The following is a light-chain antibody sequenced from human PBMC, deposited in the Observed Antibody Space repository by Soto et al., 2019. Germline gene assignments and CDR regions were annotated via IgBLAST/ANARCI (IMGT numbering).Light chain of an antibody. CDR2: AAS. Sequence: AIQMTQSPSSLSASVGDRVTITCRASQDIRNELAWYQQNPGKAPKLLIYAASYLQGGVPSRFRGAGSGTDFTLTISSLQPEDFATYYCLQDYNYPRTFGQGTKVEI. CDR3: LQDYNYPRT. V-gene: IGKV1-6*01. CDR1: QDIRNE. J-gene: IGKJ1*01.